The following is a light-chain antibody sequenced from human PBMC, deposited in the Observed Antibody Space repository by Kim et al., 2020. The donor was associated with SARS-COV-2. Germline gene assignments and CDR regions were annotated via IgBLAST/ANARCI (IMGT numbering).Light chain of an antibody. CDR2: GAS. V-gene: IGKV3-20*01. J-gene: IGKJ5*01. Sequence: EIVLTQSPGTLSMSPGERATLSCRASQSVSSSSLAWYQQKPGQAPRILIYGASSRASGIPDSFSGSGSETDFTLTISRLEPEDFEVYYCQQYGSSPITFGQGTRLEIK. CDR3: QQYGSSPIT. CDR1: QSVSSSS.